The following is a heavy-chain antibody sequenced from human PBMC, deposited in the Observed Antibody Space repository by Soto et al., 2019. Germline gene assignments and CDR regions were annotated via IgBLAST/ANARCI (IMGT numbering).Heavy chain of an antibody. V-gene: IGHV3-23*01. CDR1: GFTFSSYA. J-gene: IGHJ4*02. CDR2: ISGSGGST. Sequence: GGSLRLSCAASGFTFSSYAMSWVRQAPGKGLEWVSAISGSGGSTYYADSVKGRFTISRDNSKNTLYLQMNSLRAEDTAVYYCASFRVNDFWSGEPIGYFDYWGQGTLVTVSS. D-gene: IGHD3-3*01. CDR3: ASFRVNDFWSGEPIGYFDY.